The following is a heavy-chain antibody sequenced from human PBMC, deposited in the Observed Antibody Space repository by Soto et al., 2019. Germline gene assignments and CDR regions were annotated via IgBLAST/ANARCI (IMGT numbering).Heavy chain of an antibody. J-gene: IGHJ5*02. CDR3: TRDASRDSSAGGWFDP. V-gene: IGHV3-21*01. D-gene: IGHD6-13*01. CDR2: ISSNSAYI. Sequence: GGSLRLSCAASGFTFRSFTMNWARQAPGKGLEWVSTISSNSAYIYYTDALRGRFTISRDNAKNSLHLQMNSLRAEDTAVYYCTRDASRDSSAGGWFDPWGRGTLVTVSS. CDR1: GFTFRSFT.